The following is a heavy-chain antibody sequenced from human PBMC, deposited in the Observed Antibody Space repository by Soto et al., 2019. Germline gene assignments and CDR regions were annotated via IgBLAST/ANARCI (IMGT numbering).Heavy chain of an antibody. CDR2: IYYSGST. J-gene: IGHJ3*02. D-gene: IGHD2-21*02. CDR1: GGSISSYY. CDR3: ARDLDSAYCGGDCYSGAFDI. V-gene: IGHV4-59*01. Sequence: PSETLSLTCTVSGGSISSYYWSWIRQPPGKGLEWIGYIYYSGSTNYNPSLKSRVTISVDTSKNQFSLKLSSVTAADTAVYYCARDLDSAYCGGDCYSGAFDIWGQGTMVTVSS.